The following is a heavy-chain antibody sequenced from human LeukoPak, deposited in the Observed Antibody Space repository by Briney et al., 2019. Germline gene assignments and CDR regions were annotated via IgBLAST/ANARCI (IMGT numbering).Heavy chain of an antibody. Sequence: ASVKVSCKASGYTFTSYGISWVRQAPGQGLEWMGWISAYNGNTNYAQKLQGRVTMTTDTSTSTAYMELRSLRSDDTAVYYCARDGITCSSTSCYTYYYYMDVWGKGTTVTVSS. D-gene: IGHD2-2*02. J-gene: IGHJ6*03. CDR3: ARDGITCSSTSCYTYYYYMDV. CDR1: GYTFTSYG. V-gene: IGHV1-18*01. CDR2: ISAYNGNT.